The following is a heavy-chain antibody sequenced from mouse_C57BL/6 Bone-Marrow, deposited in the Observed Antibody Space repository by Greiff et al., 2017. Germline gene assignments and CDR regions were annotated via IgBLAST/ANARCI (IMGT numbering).Heavy chain of an antibody. J-gene: IGHJ4*01. V-gene: IGHV1-63*01. D-gene: IGHD2-1*01. CDR1: GYTFTNYW. Sequence: QVQLKESGAELVRPGTSVKMSCKASGYTFTNYWIGWAKQRPGHGLEWIGDIYPGGGYTNYNEKFKGKATLTADKSSSTAYMQFSSLTSEDSAIYYCARGNYVYAMDYWGQGTSVTVSS. CDR2: IYPGGGYT. CDR3: ARGNYVYAMDY.